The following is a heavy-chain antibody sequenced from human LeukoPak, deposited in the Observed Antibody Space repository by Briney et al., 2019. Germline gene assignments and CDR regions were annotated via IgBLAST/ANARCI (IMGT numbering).Heavy chain of an antibody. Sequence: GGSLRLSCAASGFTVSSNYMSWVRQAPGKGLEWVSVIYSGGSTYYADSVKGRFTISRDNSKNTLYLQMNSLRAEDTAVYYCARGGAYDFWSGSDWYFDLWGRGTLVTVSS. V-gene: IGHV3-53*01. CDR2: IYSGGST. D-gene: IGHD3-3*01. CDR3: ARGGAYDFWSGSDWYFDL. CDR1: GFTVSSNY. J-gene: IGHJ2*01.